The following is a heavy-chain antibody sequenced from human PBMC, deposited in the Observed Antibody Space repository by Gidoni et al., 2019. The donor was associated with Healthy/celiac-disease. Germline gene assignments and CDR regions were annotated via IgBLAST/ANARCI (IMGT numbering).Heavy chain of an antibody. CDR2: IYYSGST. D-gene: IGHD3-9*01. CDR1: GASISIGDYY. CDR3: ASAYYDILTGYYPAGDY. J-gene: IGHJ4*02. Sequence: QVQLQESGPGLVKPSQTLPLTCTVSGASISIGDYYWSWIRQPPGKGLEWIGYIYYSGSTYYNPSLKSRVTISVDTSKNQFSLKLSSVTAADTAVYYCASAYYDILTGYYPAGDYWGQGTLVTVSS. V-gene: IGHV4-30-4*01.